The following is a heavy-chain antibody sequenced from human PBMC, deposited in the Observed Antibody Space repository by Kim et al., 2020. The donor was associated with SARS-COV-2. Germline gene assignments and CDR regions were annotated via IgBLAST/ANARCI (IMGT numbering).Heavy chain of an antibody. D-gene: IGHD3-10*01. CDR2: ISSNGGST. Sequence: GGSLRLSCAASGFTFSSYAMHWVRQAPGKGLEYVSAISSNGGSTYYANSVKGRFTISRDNSKNTLYLQMGSLRAEDMAVYYCARDGNLWFGDLYYYYYGMDVWGQGTTVTVSS. J-gene: IGHJ6*02. CDR3: ARDGNLWFGDLYYYYYGMDV. V-gene: IGHV3-64*01. CDR1: GFTFSSYA.